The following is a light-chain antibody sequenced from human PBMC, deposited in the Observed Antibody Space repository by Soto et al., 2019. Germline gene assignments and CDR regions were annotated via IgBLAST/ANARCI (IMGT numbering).Light chain of an antibody. CDR3: QQSYSTPGT. V-gene: IGKV1-39*01. CDR2: AAS. CDR1: QSISSY. J-gene: IGKJ3*01. Sequence: TQSPSSLSASVGDRVTITCRASQSISSYLNWYQQKPGKAPKLLIYAASSLQSGVPSRFSGSGSGTDFTLTISSLQPEDFATYYCQQSYSTPGTFGPGTKVDIK.